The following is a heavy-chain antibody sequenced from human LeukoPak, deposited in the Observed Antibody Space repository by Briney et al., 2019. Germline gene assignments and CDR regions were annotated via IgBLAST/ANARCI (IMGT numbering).Heavy chain of an antibody. Sequence: GGTLSLSCAASGFTFKLYWLRWIRQAAGKGPVWVARINADGSATIYADAVKGRFTISRHNAKNTLFLQMNSLRAEDTAVYYCGSVFEYRGQGALAT. CDR1: GFTFKLYW. CDR3: GSVFEY. CDR2: INADGSAT. J-gene: IGHJ4*02. V-gene: IGHV3-74*01.